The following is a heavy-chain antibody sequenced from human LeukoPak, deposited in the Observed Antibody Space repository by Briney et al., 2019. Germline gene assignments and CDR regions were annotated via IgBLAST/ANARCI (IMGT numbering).Heavy chain of an antibody. Sequence: PGGSLRLSCAASGFTFSSYAMHWVRQAPGKGLEWVAVISYDGSNKYYADSVKGRFTISRDNSKNTVLLQMDNLRAEDTALYYCAKGGYDSSFQYWGQGTLVTVSS. CDR3: AKGGYDSSFQY. V-gene: IGHV3-30*04. J-gene: IGHJ4*02. CDR2: ISYDGSNK. CDR1: GFTFSSYA. D-gene: IGHD3-22*01.